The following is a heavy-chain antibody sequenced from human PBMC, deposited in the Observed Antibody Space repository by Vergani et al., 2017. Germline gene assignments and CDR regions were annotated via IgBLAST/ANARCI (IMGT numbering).Heavy chain of an antibody. CDR2: IYYSGST. V-gene: IGHV4-39*01. D-gene: IGHD1-26*01. Sequence: QLQLQESGPGLVKPSETLSLTCTVSGGSISSSSYYWGWIRQPPGKGLEWIGSIYYSGSTYYNPSLKSRVTISVDTSKNQFSLKVSSVTAADSAVYFCARLIGSFQFDYWGQGALVTVSS. J-gene: IGHJ4*02. CDR3: ARLIGSFQFDY. CDR1: GGSISSSSYY.